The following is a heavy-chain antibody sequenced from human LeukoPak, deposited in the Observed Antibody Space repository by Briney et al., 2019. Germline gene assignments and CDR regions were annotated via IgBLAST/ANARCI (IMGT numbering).Heavy chain of an antibody. CDR2: IHHSGST. CDR3: ARQGFGEVNFDY. Sequence: SETLSLTCIVSGYSISSGYYWGWIRQPPGKGLEWIGNIHHSGSTYYNPSLKSRVTISVDTSKNQFSLKLSSVTAADTAVYYCARQGFGEVNFDYWGQGTLVTVSS. J-gene: IGHJ4*02. V-gene: IGHV4-38-2*02. D-gene: IGHD3-10*01. CDR1: GYSISSGYY.